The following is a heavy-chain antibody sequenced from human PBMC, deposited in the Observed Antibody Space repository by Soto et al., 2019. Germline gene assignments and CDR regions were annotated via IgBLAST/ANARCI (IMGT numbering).Heavy chain of an antibody. Sequence: LSCGASGFTFSSYAMSCIRQTPIRRLHRFSANIGIGVSTYYADSEKGRFTTSRDNPKNTLYLQMNRLRAEDTAVYYCAKDLTEYYDFWSGYSGRYYYYGMDVWGQGTTVTVSS. CDR3: AKDLTEYYDFWSGYSGRYYYYGMDV. CDR2: NIGIGVST. V-gene: IGHV3-23*01. J-gene: IGHJ6*02. CDR1: GFTFSSYA. D-gene: IGHD3-3*01.